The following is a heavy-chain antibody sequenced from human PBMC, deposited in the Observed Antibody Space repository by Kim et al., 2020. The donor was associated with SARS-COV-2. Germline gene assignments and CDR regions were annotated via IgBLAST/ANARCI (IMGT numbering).Heavy chain of an antibody. V-gene: IGHV4-59*13. D-gene: IGHD3-22*01. Sequence: SETLSLTCTVSGGSISSYYWSWIRQPPGKGLEWIGYIYYSGSTNYNPSLKSRVTISVDTSKNQFSLKLSSVTAADTAVYYCARYYYDSSGYHPKTEYYFDYWGQGTLVTVSS. CDR3: ARYYYDSSGYHPKTEYYFDY. J-gene: IGHJ4*02. CDR1: GGSISSYY. CDR2: IYYSGST.